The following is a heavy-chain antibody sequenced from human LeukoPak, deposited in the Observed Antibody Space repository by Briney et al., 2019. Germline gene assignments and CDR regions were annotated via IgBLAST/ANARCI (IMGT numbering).Heavy chain of an antibody. V-gene: IGHV3-9*01. J-gene: IGHJ3*02. CDR3: AKDILGGGDYGYYSVYAFDI. D-gene: IGHD4-17*01. CDR1: GFTFDDYA. Sequence: GGSLRLSCAASGFTFDDYAMHWVRQAPGKGLEWVSGISWNSGSIGYADSVKGRFTISRDNAKNSLYLQMNSLRAEDTALYYCAKDILGGGDYGYYSVYAFDIWGQGTMVTVSS. CDR2: ISWNSGSI.